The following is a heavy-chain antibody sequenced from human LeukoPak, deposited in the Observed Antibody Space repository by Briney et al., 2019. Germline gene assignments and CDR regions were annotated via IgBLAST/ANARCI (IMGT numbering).Heavy chain of an antibody. D-gene: IGHD3-22*01. CDR2: IYHSGNT. J-gene: IGHJ3*02. V-gene: IGHV4-38-2*02. Sequence: PSETLSLTCTVSGYSISSGYYWGWIRQPPGKGLEWIGTIYHSGNTYYNPSLASRVIILVDTFKNEFSLQLGSVTAADTAVYYCARTYYYDSSGYYDDAFDIWGQGTMVTVSS. CDR3: ARTYYYDSSGYYDDAFDI. CDR1: GYSISSGYY.